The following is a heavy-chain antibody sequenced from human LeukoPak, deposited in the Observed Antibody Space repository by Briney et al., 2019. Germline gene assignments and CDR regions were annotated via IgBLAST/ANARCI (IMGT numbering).Heavy chain of an antibody. CDR1: GYTFAGYY. D-gene: IGHD1-26*01. Sequence: ASVKVSCKASGYTFAGYYMHWVRQAPGQGLEWMGWINPNSGGTNYAQKFQGRVTMTRDTSLSTAYMELSRLRSDDTAVYYCARVPPWRESGRWRFDYWGQGTLVTVSS. CDR3: ARVPPWRESGRWRFDY. V-gene: IGHV1-2*02. J-gene: IGHJ4*02. CDR2: INPNSGGT.